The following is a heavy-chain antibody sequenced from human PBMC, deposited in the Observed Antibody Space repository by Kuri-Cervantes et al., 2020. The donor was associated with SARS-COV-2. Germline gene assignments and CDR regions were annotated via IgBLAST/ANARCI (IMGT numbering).Heavy chain of an antibody. CDR1: GFTFISYS. CDR3: ARASGYCSGGSFSPCSYYGMDD. CDR2: ISSSSSTI. Sequence: GGFLRPSFAPPGFTFISYSMNGVRQAPGKGLEGVSYISSSSSTIYYADSVKGRFTISRDNAKTSLYLQMNSLRDEDTAVYYCARASGYCSGGSFSPCSYYGMDDWGQGTTVTVSS. V-gene: IGHV3-48*02. J-gene: IGHJ6*02. D-gene: IGHD2-15*01.